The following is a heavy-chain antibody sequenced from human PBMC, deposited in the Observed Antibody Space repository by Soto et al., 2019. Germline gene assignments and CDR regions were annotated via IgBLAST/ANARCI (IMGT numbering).Heavy chain of an antibody. CDR3: ASGTSGSYYSIDY. D-gene: IGHD1-26*01. Sequence: AASVKVSCKASGGTFSSYAISWVRQAPGQGLEWMGGIIPIFGTANYAQKFQGRVTITADESTSTAYMELSSLRSEDTAVYYCASGTSGSYYSIDYWGQGTLVTVSS. CDR1: GGTFSSYA. CDR2: IIPIFGTA. J-gene: IGHJ4*02. V-gene: IGHV1-69*13.